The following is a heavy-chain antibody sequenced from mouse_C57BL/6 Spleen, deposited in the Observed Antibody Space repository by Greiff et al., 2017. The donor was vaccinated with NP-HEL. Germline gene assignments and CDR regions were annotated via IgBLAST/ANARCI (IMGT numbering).Heavy chain of an antibody. CDR3: ARGMSWAMDY. Sequence: QVQLKESGAELVKPGASVKISCKASGYAFSSYWMNWVKQRPGKGLEWIGQISPGDGDPNYTGKFQGKATLTADKSSSTAYIQHSSLTSEDSAVYFCARGMSWAMDYWGQGTSVTVSS. CDR2: ISPGDGDP. V-gene: IGHV1-80*01. D-gene: IGHD2-10*02. CDR1: GYAFSSYW. J-gene: IGHJ4*01.